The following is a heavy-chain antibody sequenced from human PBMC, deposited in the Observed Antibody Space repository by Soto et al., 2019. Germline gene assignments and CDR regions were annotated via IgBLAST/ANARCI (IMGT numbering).Heavy chain of an antibody. CDR3: ARQAID. CDR2: VYYSGST. V-gene: IGHV4-59*08. CDR1: GGSISDYY. J-gene: IGHJ4*02. Sequence: QVQLQESGPGLVKPSETLSLTCTVSGGSISDYYWSWFRQAPGKGLDWIGYVYYSGSTNYNPSLXSXDTIAVDTSKNQFPLKLSSVTAADTAVYYCARQAIDWGQGTLVTVSS.